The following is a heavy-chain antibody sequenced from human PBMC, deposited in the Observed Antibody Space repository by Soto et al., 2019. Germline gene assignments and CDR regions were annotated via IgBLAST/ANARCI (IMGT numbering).Heavy chain of an antibody. V-gene: IGHV1-69*13. J-gene: IGHJ4*02. CDR2: IIPIFGTA. CDR1: GGTFSSYA. Sequence: ASVKVSCKASGGTFSSYAISWVRQAPGQGLEWMGGIIPIFGTANYAQKFQGRVTITADESTDTAYMELSSLRSEDTAVYYCATQHSLYYYDSSDYKTLGYWAQRTLDTGSS. CDR3: ATQHSLYYYDSSDYKTLGY. D-gene: IGHD3-22*01.